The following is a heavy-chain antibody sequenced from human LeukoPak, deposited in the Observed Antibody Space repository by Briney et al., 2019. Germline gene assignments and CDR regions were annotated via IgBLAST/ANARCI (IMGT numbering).Heavy chain of an antibody. CDR1: GFTFSSYS. D-gene: IGHD3-10*01. CDR3: ARDLMVRGVMTYYGMDV. J-gene: IGHJ6*04. CDR2: ISSSSSYI. V-gene: IGHV3-21*01. Sequence: PGGSLRLSCAASGFTFSSYSMNWVRQAPGKGLEWVSSISSSSSYIYYADSVKGRFTISRDNAKNSLYLQMNSLRAEDTAVYYCARDLMVRGVMTYYGMDVWGKGTTVTVSS.